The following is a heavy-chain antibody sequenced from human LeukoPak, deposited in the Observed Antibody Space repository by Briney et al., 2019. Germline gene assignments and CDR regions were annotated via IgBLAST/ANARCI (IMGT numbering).Heavy chain of an antibody. CDR1: GFSFDDYA. J-gene: IGHJ3*01. CDR2: ISWDSAAK. CDR3: TKRARKGIGADGDAYVV. Sequence: GGSLRLSCAASGFSFDDYAMHWVRQGPGKGLEWVSGISWDSAAKGYADSVRGRFTISRDNAKNSLYLQMNSLRVEDTALYYCTKRARKGIGADGDAYVVWGQGTMVTVS. V-gene: IGHV3-9*01. D-gene: IGHD6-13*01.